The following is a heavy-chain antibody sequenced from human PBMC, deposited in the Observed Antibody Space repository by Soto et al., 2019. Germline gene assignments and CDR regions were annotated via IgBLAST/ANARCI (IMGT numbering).Heavy chain of an antibody. J-gene: IGHJ4*02. CDR3: VKDEDSCSGGICSYFEH. CDR1: GFQFSTYG. CDR2: TSYDGRNK. Sequence: QVQVVESGGGVAQPGRSLRLSCAASGFQFSTYGMHWVRQAPGKGLEWVAMTSYDGRNKDYAESVKGRFTVSRDNSKKILYLEMNSLTVDDTAVYYCVKDEDSCSGGICSYFEHWGQGTLVIVSS. D-gene: IGHD2-15*01. V-gene: IGHV3-30*18.